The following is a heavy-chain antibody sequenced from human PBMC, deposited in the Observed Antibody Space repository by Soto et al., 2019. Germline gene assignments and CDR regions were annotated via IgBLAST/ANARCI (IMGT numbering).Heavy chain of an antibody. Sequence: PSETLSLTCTVSGGSISSYYWSWIRQPAGKGLEWIGRIYASGGTNYNPSLKSRFTMSADTSKNQLSLRRSSVTAADTAVYYCARDRKQNGDYLPDYYYGMDVWGQGTRVTVSS. J-gene: IGHJ6*02. CDR3: ARDRKQNGDYLPDYYYGMDV. CDR1: GGSISSYY. CDR2: IYASGGT. V-gene: IGHV4-4*07. D-gene: IGHD4-17*01.